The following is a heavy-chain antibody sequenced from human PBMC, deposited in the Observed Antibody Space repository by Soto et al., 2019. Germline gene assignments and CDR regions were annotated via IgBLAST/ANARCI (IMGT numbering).Heavy chain of an antibody. CDR2: ISYDGRNT. V-gene: IGHV3-30*04. Sequence: QVQLVESGGGVVQPGGSLRLSCAASGFTFSRYALHWVRQAPGKGLEWVAVISYDGRNTYYVDSVKGRFTISRDNSKNTLSLQMNSLRSEDAGVYYCARDAYDFVLGTYRPVDYWGQGTLVTVSS. J-gene: IGHJ4*02. CDR1: GFTFSRYA. D-gene: IGHD3-16*02. CDR3: ARDAYDFVLGTYRPVDY.